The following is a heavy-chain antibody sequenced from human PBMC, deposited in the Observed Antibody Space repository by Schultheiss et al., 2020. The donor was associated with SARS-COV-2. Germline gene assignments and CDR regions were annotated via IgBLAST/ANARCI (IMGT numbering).Heavy chain of an antibody. CDR1: GFTFSSYG. D-gene: IGHD5-12*01. CDR2: ISSSSSTI. V-gene: IGHV3-48*01. CDR3: ARDRGYSGYDDAFDI. Sequence: GGSLRLSCAASGFTFSSYGMHWVRQAPGKGLEWVSYISSSSSTIYYADSVKGRFTISRDNSKNTLYLQMNSLRAEDTAVYYCARDRGYSGYDDAFDIWGQGTMVTVSS. J-gene: IGHJ3*02.